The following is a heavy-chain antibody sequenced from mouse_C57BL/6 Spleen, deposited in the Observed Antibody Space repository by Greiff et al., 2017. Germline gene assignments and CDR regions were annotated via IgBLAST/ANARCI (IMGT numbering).Heavy chain of an antibody. CDR1: GYTFTSYW. J-gene: IGHJ4*01. Sequence: QVQLQQPGAELVKPGASVKMSCKASGYTFTSYWITWVKQRPGQGLEWIGDIYPGSGSTNYNEKFKSKATLTVDTSSSTAYMQLSSLTSEDSAVYYCARFYGNYLLMDYWGQGTSVTVSS. D-gene: IGHD2-1*01. CDR2: IYPGSGST. V-gene: IGHV1-55*01. CDR3: ARFYGNYLLMDY.